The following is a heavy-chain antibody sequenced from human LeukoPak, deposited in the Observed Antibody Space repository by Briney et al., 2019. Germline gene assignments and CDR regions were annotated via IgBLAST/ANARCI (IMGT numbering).Heavy chain of an antibody. J-gene: IGHJ5*02. Sequence: ASVKVSCKASGYTFTDYYIHWVRQAPGQGLEWMGVINPSGGSTSYAQKFQGRVTMTRDMSTRTVYMELGSLRSEDTAVYYCARTPGGYSWFDPWGQGTLVTVPS. D-gene: IGHD1-14*01. CDR1: GYTFTDYY. CDR2: INPSGGST. CDR3: ARTPGGYSWFDP. V-gene: IGHV1-46*01.